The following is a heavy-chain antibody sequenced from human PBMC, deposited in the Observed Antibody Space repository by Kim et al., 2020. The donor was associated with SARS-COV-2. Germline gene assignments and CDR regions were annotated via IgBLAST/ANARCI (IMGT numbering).Heavy chain of an antibody. CDR1: GFTFSNHA. CDR3: AKNVRGSCSNARDV. CDR2: VCRSSDTI. Sequence: GGSLRLSCAASGFTFSNHAMNWFRQAPGKGLEWVSGVCRSSDTIYNAGSVKGRFTISRDNSKNTLYLQMNSLRAEDTAMYYCAKNVRGSCSNARDVWG. J-gene: IGHJ6*02. V-gene: IGHV3-23*01. D-gene: IGHD2-15*01.